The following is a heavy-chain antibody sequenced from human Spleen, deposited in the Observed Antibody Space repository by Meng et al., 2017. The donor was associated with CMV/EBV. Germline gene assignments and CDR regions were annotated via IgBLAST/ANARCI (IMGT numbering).Heavy chain of an antibody. D-gene: IGHD2-21*01. J-gene: IGHJ4*02. CDR1: GFSVSSDY. CDR2: MYGDGST. Sequence: GGSLRLSCAASGFSVSSDYMSWVRQAPGKGPEWVSVMYGDGSTYYVDSVKGRFTISRDNSKNTLYLQMNNLRVEDTAVYYCARHMNPEYWGQGTLVTVSS. V-gene: IGHV3-66*02. CDR3: ARHMNPEY.